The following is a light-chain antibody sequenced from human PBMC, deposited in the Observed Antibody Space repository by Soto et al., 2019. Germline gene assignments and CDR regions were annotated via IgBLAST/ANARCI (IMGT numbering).Light chain of an antibody. CDR2: EVT. CDR3: SSYTSSSTYV. J-gene: IGLJ1*01. CDR1: SSDVGTYNS. Sequence: QSALTQPASVSGSPGQSITISCTGTSSDVGTYNSVSWYQQHPGKAPEIMIYEVTHRSSGVSDRFSGSKSGNTASLTISGLQTGDEADYYCSSYTSSSTYVFGTGTKLTVL. V-gene: IGLV2-14*01.